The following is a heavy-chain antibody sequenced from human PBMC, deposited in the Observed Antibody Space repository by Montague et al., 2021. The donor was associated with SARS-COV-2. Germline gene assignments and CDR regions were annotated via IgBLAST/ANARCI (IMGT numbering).Heavy chain of an antibody. J-gene: IGHJ5*02. D-gene: IGHD3-16*01. V-gene: IGHV3-74*03. Sequence: SLRLSCAASGFTFSAYWMSWLRQAPGKGLVWVSRIRSDGSATKYADSVKGRFTISRDNPKNTLYLQMNSLRVEDTGVYYCAKSDYFDPWGQGTLVTVSS. CDR3: AKSDYFDP. CDR2: IRSDGSAT. CDR1: GFTFSAYW.